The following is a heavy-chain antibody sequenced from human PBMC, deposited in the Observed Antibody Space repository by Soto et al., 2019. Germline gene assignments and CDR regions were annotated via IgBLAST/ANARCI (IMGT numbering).Heavy chain of an antibody. J-gene: IGHJ6*03. V-gene: IGHV3-48*01. CDR3: ARIPFPYYMSV. Sequence: EVQLVESGGGLVQPGGSLRLSCAASGFTFSSYSMNWVRQAPGKGLEWVSYISSSSSTIYYADSVKGRFTISRDNAKNSLYLQMNSLRAEDTAVYYCARIPFPYYMSVSGKGTTVTVSS. CDR2: ISSSSSTI. CDR1: GFTFSSYS.